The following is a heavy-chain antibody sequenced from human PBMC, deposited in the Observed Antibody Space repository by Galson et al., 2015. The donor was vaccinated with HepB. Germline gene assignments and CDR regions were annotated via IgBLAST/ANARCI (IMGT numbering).Heavy chain of an antibody. Sequence: SVKVSCKVSGYTLTELSMHWVRQAPGKGLEWMGGFDPEDGETIYAQKFQGRVTMTEDTSTDTAYMELSSLRSEDTAVYYCARDLGDILRLGELSLYSGDAFDIWGQGTMVTVSS. CDR1: GYTLTELS. V-gene: IGHV1-24*01. CDR3: ARDLGDILRLGELSLYSGDAFDI. D-gene: IGHD3-16*02. CDR2: FDPEDGET. J-gene: IGHJ3*02.